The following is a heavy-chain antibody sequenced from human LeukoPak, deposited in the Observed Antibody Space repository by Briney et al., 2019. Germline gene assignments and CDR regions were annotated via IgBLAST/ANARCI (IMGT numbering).Heavy chain of an antibody. Sequence: GGSLRLSCAASGFTFSSYSMNWVRQAPGKGLEWVSYISSSSSTIYYADSVKGRFTISRDNAKNSLYLQMNSLRAEDTAVYYCARDLYYYGSGIYYNRVEAFDIWGQGTMVTVSS. CDR2: ISSSSSTI. CDR1: GFTFSSYS. V-gene: IGHV3-48*01. D-gene: IGHD3-10*01. CDR3: ARDLYYYGSGIYYNRVEAFDI. J-gene: IGHJ3*02.